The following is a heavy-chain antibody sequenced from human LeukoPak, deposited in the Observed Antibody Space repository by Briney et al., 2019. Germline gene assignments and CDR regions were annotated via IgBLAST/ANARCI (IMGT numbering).Heavy chain of an antibody. Sequence: SKTLSLTCTVSGGSISSSSYYWGWIRQPPGKGLEWIGSIYYSGSTYYNPSLKSRVTISVDTSNNQFSLKLSSVTAADTAVYYCARRLRGYSYGIDYWGQGTLVTVSS. CDR3: ARRLRGYSYGIDY. D-gene: IGHD5-18*01. CDR2: IYYSGST. CDR1: GGSISSSSYY. V-gene: IGHV4-39*01. J-gene: IGHJ4*02.